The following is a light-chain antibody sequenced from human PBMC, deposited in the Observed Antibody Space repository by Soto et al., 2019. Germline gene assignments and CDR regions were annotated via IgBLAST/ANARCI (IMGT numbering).Light chain of an antibody. J-gene: IGKJ4*01. CDR2: GAS. CDR3: LQHNTYPLS. V-gene: IGKV1-17*03. CDR1: QAISHY. Sequence: DIQMTQSPSAMSASVGDRVTITCRASQAISHYLAWFHQRPGKVPQRLIYGASTLQSGVPSRFSGSGSRTEFTLPISRLQPEDVGTYDCLQHNTYPLSFGGGTKVE.